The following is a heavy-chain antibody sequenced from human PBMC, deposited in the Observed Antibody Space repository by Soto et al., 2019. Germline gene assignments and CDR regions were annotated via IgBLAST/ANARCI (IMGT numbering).Heavy chain of an antibody. J-gene: IGHJ6*02. CDR3: ASEGDYYCSGTRCFHYYGLDV. CDR1: GFTFNSYG. V-gene: IGHV3-33*05. D-gene: IGHD2-15*01. CDR2: IEYNAKNR. Sequence: QVQLVESGGGVVQPGTSLRLSCTASGFTFNSYGIHWVRQAPGKGLEWLALIEYNAKNRFYADSVKGRFSISRDNSRNTVYLQVNGLRAEDTAVYYCASEGDYYCSGTRCFHYYGLDVWGQGTTVIVSS.